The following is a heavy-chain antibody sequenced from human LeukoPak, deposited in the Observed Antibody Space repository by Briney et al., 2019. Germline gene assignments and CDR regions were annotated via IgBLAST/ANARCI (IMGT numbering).Heavy chain of an antibody. CDR2: IIPIFGTA. CDR1: GGTFSSYA. Sequence: SVKVSCKASGGTFSSYAISWVRQAPGQGLEWMGGIIPIFGTADYAQKFQGRGTITTDESTSTAYMELSSLRSEDTAVYYCARESNYTIRFLEWLHYYYMDVWGKGTTVTVSS. J-gene: IGHJ6*03. D-gene: IGHD3-3*01. V-gene: IGHV1-69*05. CDR3: ARESNYTIRFLEWLHYYYMDV.